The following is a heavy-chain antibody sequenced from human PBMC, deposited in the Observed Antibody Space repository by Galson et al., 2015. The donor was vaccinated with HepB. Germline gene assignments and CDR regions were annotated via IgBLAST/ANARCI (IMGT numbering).Heavy chain of an antibody. V-gene: IGHV3-23*01. CDR1: GFTFSSYA. D-gene: IGHD5-18*01. CDR2: ASGSGGST. J-gene: IGHJ4*02. Sequence: SLRLSCAASGFTFSSYAMSWVRQSPGKGLEWVSGASGSGGSTIYADSVKGRFTISRDNTKNTLYLQMNSLRVEDTAVYYCARGSGYSYAYYFDYWGQGTLVTVSS. CDR3: ARGSGYSYAYYFDY.